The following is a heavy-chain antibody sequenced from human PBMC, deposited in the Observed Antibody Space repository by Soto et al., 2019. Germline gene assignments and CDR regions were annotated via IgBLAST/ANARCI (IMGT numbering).Heavy chain of an antibody. Sequence: ASVKVSCKASGYTFITSYYTHWVRQAPGQGLEWMGIINPTGTMTKYSERFQGRLTMTRDTSTSTDYMELSTLTSEGTAVYFCARDTGYDHDAFDIWGQGTMVTVSS. J-gene: IGHJ3*02. CDR2: INPTGTMT. CDR3: ARDTGYDHDAFDI. CDR1: GYTFITSYY. D-gene: IGHD5-12*01. V-gene: IGHV1-46*01.